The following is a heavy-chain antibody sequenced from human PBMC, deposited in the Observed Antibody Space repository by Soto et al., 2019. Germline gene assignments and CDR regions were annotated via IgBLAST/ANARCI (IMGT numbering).Heavy chain of an antibody. CDR2: ISNDGSKK. V-gene: IGHV3-30*18. CDR3: AKESVYDSSGWSFNS. Sequence: QVQLVESGGGAVQPGRSLRLSCAASGFTFSSSGMHWVRQAPGKGLEWVAVISNDGSKKYYADSVKGRFPIPRDNSKNSLYLQQNTLRAEDTAVYYCAKESVYDSSGWSFNSWGQGTLVTVS. D-gene: IGHD3-22*01. J-gene: IGHJ1*01. CDR1: GFTFSSSG.